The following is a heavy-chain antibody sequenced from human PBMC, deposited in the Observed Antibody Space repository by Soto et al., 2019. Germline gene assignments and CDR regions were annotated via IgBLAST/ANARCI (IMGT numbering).Heavy chain of an antibody. V-gene: IGHV1-69*13. CDR1: GYTLTNYA. D-gene: IGHD6-19*01. CDR3: ARKGRQWLSWFDP. Sequence: GGSVKVSCKASGYTLTNYAMHWMRPGPGQRLEWMGWIIPIFGTANYAQKFQGRVTITADESTSTAYMELSSLRSEDTAVYYCARKGRQWLSWFDPWGQGTLVTVSS. CDR2: IIPIFGTA. J-gene: IGHJ5*02.